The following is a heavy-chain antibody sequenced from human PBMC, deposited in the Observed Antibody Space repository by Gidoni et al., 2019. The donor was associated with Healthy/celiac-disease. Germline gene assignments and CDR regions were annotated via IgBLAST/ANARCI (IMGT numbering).Heavy chain of an antibody. CDR1: GFTFSSYA. Sequence: EVQLLESGGGLVQPGGSLRLPCAASGFTFSSYAMSWVRQAPGKGLEWVSAISGSGGSTYYADSVKGRFTISRDNSKNTLYLQMNSLRAEDTAVYYCAKEGGSGSYYRRSWFDPWGQGTLVTVSS. CDR3: AKEGGSGSYYRRSWFDP. V-gene: IGHV3-23*01. CDR2: ISGSGGST. D-gene: IGHD3-10*01. J-gene: IGHJ5*02.